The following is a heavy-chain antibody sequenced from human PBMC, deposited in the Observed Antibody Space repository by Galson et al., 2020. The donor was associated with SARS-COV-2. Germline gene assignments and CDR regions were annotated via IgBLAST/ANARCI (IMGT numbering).Heavy chain of an antibody. CDR1: GGSFTGYY. V-gene: IGHV4-34*01. CDR2: INHRGYT. Sequence: SETLSLTCAVFGGSFTGYYWSWVRQPPEKGLEWIGEINHRGYTNYNPSLKSRVTILVDTSKNQFSLKLTSVTAADTAVYYCANLKSPRDYWGQGTLVTVSS. J-gene: IGHJ4*02. CDR3: ANLKSPRDY.